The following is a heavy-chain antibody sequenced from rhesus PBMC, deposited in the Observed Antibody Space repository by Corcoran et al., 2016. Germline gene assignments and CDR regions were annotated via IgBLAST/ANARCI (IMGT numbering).Heavy chain of an antibody. J-gene: IGHJ5-1*01. V-gene: IGHV4-160*01. D-gene: IGHD4-29*01. Sequence: QVQLQESGPGLVTPSETLSLPCAVSGGSISSNSWCWIRQPPGKGLEWIGRIYGSGGSTDYNPSLKSRVTIATDTSKNQFSLKLSSVTAADTAVYYCARSNPTYYGSSYSLGVWGPGVLVTVSS. CDR2: IYGSGGST. CDR1: GGSISSNS. CDR3: ARSNPTYYGSSYSLGV.